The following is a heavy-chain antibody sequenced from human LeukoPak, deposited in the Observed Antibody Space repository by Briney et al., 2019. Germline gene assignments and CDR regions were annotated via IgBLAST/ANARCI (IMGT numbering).Heavy chain of an antibody. V-gene: IGHV4-34*01. CDR3: ARILGDYNILTGLYLNYNFDY. Sequence: SETLSLTCAVYGGSFSGYYWSWIRQPPGKGLEWIGEINHSGSTNYNPSLKSRVTISVDTSKNQFSLKLSSVTAADTAVYYCARILGDYNILTGLYLNYNFDYWGQGTLVTVSS. CDR2: INHSGST. J-gene: IGHJ4*02. D-gene: IGHD3-9*01. CDR1: GGSFSGYY.